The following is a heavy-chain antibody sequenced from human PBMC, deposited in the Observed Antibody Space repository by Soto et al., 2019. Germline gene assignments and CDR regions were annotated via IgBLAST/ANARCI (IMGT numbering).Heavy chain of an antibody. J-gene: IGHJ4*02. Sequence: QVHLVQSGAEVKKPGASVKVSCKASGYTFTSYGISWVRQAPGQGLEWMGWISAYNGNTNYAQKLQGRVSMTTDTSTSTADMELRSLRSDDTAVYYCARDRGYSGYGDYWGQGTLVTVSS. V-gene: IGHV1-18*01. D-gene: IGHD5-12*01. CDR3: ARDRGYSGYGDY. CDR2: ISAYNGNT. CDR1: GYTFTSYG.